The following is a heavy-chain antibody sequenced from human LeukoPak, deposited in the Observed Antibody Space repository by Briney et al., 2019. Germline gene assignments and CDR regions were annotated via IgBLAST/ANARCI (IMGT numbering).Heavy chain of an antibody. CDR3: ARVGRLWIQLWPDWYFDL. J-gene: IGHJ2*01. V-gene: IGHV4-59*01. D-gene: IGHD5-18*01. CDR2: IYYSGST. Sequence: SETLSLTCTVAGGSISSYYWSWIRQPPGKGLEWIGYIYYSGSTNYNPSLKSRVTISVDTSKNQFSLKLSSVTAADTAVYYCARVGRLWIQLWPDWYFDLWGRGTLVTVSS. CDR1: GGSISSYY.